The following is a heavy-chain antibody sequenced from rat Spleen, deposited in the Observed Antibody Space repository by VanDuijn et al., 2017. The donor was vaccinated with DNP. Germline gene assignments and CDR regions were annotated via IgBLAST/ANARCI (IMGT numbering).Heavy chain of an antibody. J-gene: IGHJ2*01. CDR3: ARDWHYDGYSSFDY. V-gene: IGHV2-30*01. CDR1: GFSLTSYE. D-gene: IGHD1-12*03. CDR2: IWTGGST. Sequence: QVQLKESGPGLVQPSQTLSLTCTASGFSLTSYEMHWVRQPPGKGLEWMGIIWTGGSTDYNSALKSRLTISRDTSTNQVFLKMNSLQTEDIATYYCARDWHYDGYSSFDYWGQGVMVTVSS.